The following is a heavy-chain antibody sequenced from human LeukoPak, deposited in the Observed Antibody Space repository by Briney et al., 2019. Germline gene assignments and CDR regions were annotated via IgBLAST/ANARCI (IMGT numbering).Heavy chain of an antibody. D-gene: IGHD2-8*01. CDR3: TRVGYCSRGVCYNYDY. CDR2: INPNTGGT. Sequence: ASVKVSCKASGYSFTGNYMHWVRQAPGQGFEWMGWINPNTGGTNYAQKFKGRVLMTRDTSISTAYLELSSLKSDDTAVYYCTRVGYCSRGVCYNYDYWGQGTQVTVSS. CDR1: GYSFTGNY. J-gene: IGHJ4*02. V-gene: IGHV1-2*02.